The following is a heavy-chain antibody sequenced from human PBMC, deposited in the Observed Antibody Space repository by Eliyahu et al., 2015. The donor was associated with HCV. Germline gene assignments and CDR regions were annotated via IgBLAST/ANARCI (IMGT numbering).Heavy chain of an antibody. V-gene: IGHV2-5*02. D-gene: IGHD3-9*01. CDR3: AHTTQELDLPVYCPHICTPPSSSSGTPNWFDP. CDR1: GFXLKSSGVG. J-gene: IGHJ5*02. Sequence: QITLKESGPTLVKPTETVTLTCTFSGFXLKSSGVGVGWIRQPPGKXLEWLALIYWDDVERYSPSLQRRLTITKDTSMNQVALTMTNMDAADTATYYCAHTTQELDLPVYCPHICTPPSSSSGTPNWFDPWGQGTLVTVSS. CDR2: IYWDDVE.